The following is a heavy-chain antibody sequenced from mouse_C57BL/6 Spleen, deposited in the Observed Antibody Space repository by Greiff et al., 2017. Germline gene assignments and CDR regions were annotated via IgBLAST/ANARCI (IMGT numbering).Heavy chain of an antibody. J-gene: IGHJ4*01. D-gene: IGHD3-1*01. CDR1: GYTFTSSW. CDR2: INPSNGGT. Sequence: VKLQQPGTELVKPGASVKLSCKASGYTFTSSWMHWVKQRPGQGLEWIGNINPSNGGTNYNEKFKSKATLTVDKSSSTAYMQLSSLTSEDSAVYYCARSGGNYAMDYWGQGTSVTVSS. CDR3: ARSGGNYAMDY. V-gene: IGHV1-53*01.